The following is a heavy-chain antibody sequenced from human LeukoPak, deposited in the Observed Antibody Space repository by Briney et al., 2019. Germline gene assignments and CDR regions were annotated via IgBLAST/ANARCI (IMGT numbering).Heavy chain of an antibody. CDR1: GFTFSSYA. CDR3: ARVGSEEGYYFDH. J-gene: IGHJ4*02. Sequence: GGSLRLSCAASGFTFSSYAMSWVRQAPGKGLEWVSAISGSGGSTYYADSVKGRFTISRDNSKNTLYLQMNSLRAEDTAVYYCARVGSEEGYYFDHWGQGTLVTVSS. V-gene: IGHV3-23*01. D-gene: IGHD2-15*01. CDR2: ISGSGGST.